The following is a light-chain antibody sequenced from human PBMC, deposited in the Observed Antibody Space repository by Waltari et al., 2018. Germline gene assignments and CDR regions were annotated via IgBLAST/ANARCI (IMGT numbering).Light chain of an antibody. CDR2: DAS. V-gene: IGKV3-20*01. CDR3: QEYGTSRT. Sequence: EIELTQSPGTLSLSPGERATLSCRAGQSVRSSYLAWYQQKPGQAPRFLIYDASSRATRIPDRFSGSGSGTDFTLTISRLEPEDFAVYYCQEYGTSRTFGQGTKVEIK. J-gene: IGKJ1*01. CDR1: QSVRSSY.